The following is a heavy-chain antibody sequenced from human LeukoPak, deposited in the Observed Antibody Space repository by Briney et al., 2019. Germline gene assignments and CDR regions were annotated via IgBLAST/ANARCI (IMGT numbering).Heavy chain of an antibody. CDR1: GFTFSNYR. CDR3: SKKGQADNDGKPD. CDR2: ISRGGAYT. V-gene: IGHV3-23*01. J-gene: IGHJ4*02. Sequence: GGSLRLSCSASGFTFSNYRMHWVRQAPGKGLVWVLSISRGGAYTYYADSVKGRFTISRDDSRNTLYLQMNSLRAEDTAVYYCSKKGQADNDGKPDWGQGTLVTVSS. D-gene: IGHD1-1*01.